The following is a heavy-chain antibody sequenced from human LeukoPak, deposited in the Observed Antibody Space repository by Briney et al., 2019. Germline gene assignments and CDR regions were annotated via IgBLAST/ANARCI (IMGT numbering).Heavy chain of an antibody. CDR1: GYRFTSHW. CDR3: ARLVTPGVTRWFDP. V-gene: IGHV5-51*01. J-gene: IGHJ5*02. D-gene: IGHD1-1*01. CDR2: IYPGDSDT. Sequence: GESLKISCKGSGYRFTSHWIGWVRQMPGKGLEWMGIIYPGDSDTRYSPSFQGQVTISADKSITTAYLQWSSLKASDTATYYCARLVTPGVTRWFDPWGQGTPVTVSS.